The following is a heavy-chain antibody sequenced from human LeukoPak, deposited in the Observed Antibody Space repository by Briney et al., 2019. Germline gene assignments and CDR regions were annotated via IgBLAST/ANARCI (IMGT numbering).Heavy chain of an antibody. CDR3: ASLQSSYSTVYGFDQ. J-gene: IGHJ4*02. CDR1: GFPFGTYA. V-gene: IGHV3-11*06. Sequence: PGGSLRLSCTGSGFPFGTYAMSWVRQAPGKGLEWVSYISGSNSFKNYADSVKGRFTISRDNAKNSLFLQMNSLRAEDSAVYYCASLQSSYSTVYGFDQWGQGTLVTVSS. D-gene: IGHD6-13*01. CDR2: ISGSNSFK.